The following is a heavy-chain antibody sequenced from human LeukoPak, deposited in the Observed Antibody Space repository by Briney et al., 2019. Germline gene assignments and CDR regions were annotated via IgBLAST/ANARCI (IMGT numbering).Heavy chain of an antibody. Sequence: PGGSLRLSCAASGFTFSSCTMNWVRQAPGRGLEWVSSISSGSSYIYNADSVKGRFTISRDNAKNSLYLQMNSLRAEDTAVYYCASQAGSFNWGQGTLVTVSS. D-gene: IGHD1-26*01. J-gene: IGHJ4*02. V-gene: IGHV3-21*01. CDR2: ISSGSSYI. CDR1: GFTFSSCT. CDR3: ASQAGSFN.